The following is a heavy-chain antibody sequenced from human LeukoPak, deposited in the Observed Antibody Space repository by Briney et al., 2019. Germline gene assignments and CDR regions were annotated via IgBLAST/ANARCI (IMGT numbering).Heavy chain of an antibody. J-gene: IGHJ4*02. CDR2: INPNSGGT. Sequence: ASVKVSCKASGYTFTGYYMHWVRQVPGQGLEWMGRINPNSGGTNYAQKFQGRVTMTRDTSISTAYMELSRLRFDDTAVYYCARVSPKGYYDSSGYYTYWGQGTLVTVSS. D-gene: IGHD3-22*01. CDR3: ARVSPKGYYDSSGYYTY. CDR1: GYTFTGYY. V-gene: IGHV1-2*06.